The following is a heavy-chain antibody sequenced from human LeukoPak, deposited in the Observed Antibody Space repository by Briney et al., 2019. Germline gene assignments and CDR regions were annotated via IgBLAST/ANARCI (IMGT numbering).Heavy chain of an antibody. CDR3: ARDSRYSTSPFDY. D-gene: IGHD6-6*01. CDR2: ISSSSSTI. V-gene: IGHV3-48*01. J-gene: IGHJ4*02. Sequence: PGGSLRLSCAASGFTFSNSAMNWVRQAPGKGLEWVSHISSSSSTIYYADSVKGRFTISRDNAKNSVYLQMNSLRAEDTAVYYCARDSRYSTSPFDYWGQGTLVTVSS. CDR1: GFTFSNSA.